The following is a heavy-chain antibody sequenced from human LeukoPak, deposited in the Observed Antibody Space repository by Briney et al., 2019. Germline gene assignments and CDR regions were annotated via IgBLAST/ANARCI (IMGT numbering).Heavy chain of an antibody. Sequence: SETLSLTCSVSGVSISSGSNYWGWIRQPPRKTLEWIGSIYSRGNTYYNPSLKSRVIILIDTAKNHFSLNLSSVTAADTAVYYCARSDGYGLVGIWGQGTMVTVSS. D-gene: IGHD3-10*01. CDR3: ARSDGYGLVGI. CDR2: IYSRGNT. CDR1: GVSISSGSNY. J-gene: IGHJ3*02. V-gene: IGHV4-39*07.